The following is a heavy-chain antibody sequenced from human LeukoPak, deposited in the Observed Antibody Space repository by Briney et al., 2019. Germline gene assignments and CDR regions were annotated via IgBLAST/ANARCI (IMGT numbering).Heavy chain of an antibody. D-gene: IGHD4-17*01. Sequence: PSETLSLTCTVSGGSISSYYWSWIRQPPGKGLEWIGYIYYSGSTNYNPSLKSRVTISVDTSKNQFSLKLSSVTAADTAVYYCARLPYGDYANFDYWGQGTLVTVSS. CDR3: ARLPYGDYANFDY. CDR2: IYYSGST. CDR1: GGSISSYY. J-gene: IGHJ4*02. V-gene: IGHV4-59*08.